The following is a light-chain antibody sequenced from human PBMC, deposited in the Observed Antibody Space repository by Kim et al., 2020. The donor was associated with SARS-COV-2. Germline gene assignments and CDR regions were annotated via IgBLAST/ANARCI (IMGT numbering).Light chain of an antibody. V-gene: IGLV3-19*01. Sequence: ALGQTVRITCQGDSLRIYYASWSQQKLGQAPVLVIYGKNNRPSGIPDRFSGSSSGNTASLTITGAQAEDEADYYCNSRDSSGNHVLFGGGTQLTVL. CDR3: NSRDSSGNHVL. J-gene: IGLJ2*01. CDR1: SLRIYY. CDR2: GKN.